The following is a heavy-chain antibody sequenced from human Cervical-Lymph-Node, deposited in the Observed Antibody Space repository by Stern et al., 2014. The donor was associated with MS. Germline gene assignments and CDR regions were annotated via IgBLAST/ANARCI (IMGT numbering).Heavy chain of an antibody. CDR1: GGSISSGGYY. J-gene: IGHJ4*02. CDR2: IYYSVSP. Sequence: QVQLQESGPGLVKPSQTLSLTCTVSGGSISSGGYYWSWIRQHPGKGLEWIGYIYYSVSPYYNPSLKSRVTISVDTPTNQFSLKLSSVTAADTAVYYCARVSYDFWSGYDVFDYWGQGTLVTVSS. CDR3: ARVSYDFWSGYDVFDY. V-gene: IGHV4-31*03. D-gene: IGHD3-3*01.